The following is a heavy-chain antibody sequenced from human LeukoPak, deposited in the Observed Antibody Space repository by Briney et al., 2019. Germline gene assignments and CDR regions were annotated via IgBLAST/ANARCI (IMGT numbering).Heavy chain of an antibody. D-gene: IGHD6-13*01. CDR3: ARHWRDSSSWCFDY. V-gene: IGHV4-61*02. J-gene: IGHJ4*02. CDR2: IYPSGST. CDR1: GGSISSGSYY. Sequence: PSETLSLTCTVSGGSISSGSYYWSWIRQPAGKGLEWIGRIYPSGSTNYTPSLKSRVTISVDTSKNQFSLKLSSVTAADTAVYFCARHWRDSSSWCFDYWGQGTLVTVSS.